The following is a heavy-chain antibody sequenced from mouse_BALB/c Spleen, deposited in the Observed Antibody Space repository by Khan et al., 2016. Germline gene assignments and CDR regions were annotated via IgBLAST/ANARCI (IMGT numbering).Heavy chain of an antibody. CDR2: INTYSGES. V-gene: IGHV9-3-1*01. Sequence: QIQLVQSGPELKKPGKTVKISCKASGYTFTNYGMNWVKQAPGKGLKWMGWINTYSGESTYADDFKGRFAFSLETSANTAYLQINKLKNEDTATXFCARYRYYYGSSRYFDVWGAGTTVTVSS. CDR1: GYTFTNYG. J-gene: IGHJ1*01. D-gene: IGHD1-1*01. CDR3: ARYRYYYGSSRYFDV.